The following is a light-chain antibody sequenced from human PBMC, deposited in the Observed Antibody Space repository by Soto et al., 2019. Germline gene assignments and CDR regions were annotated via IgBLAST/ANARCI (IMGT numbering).Light chain of an antibody. CDR3: TSYAGSDNVI. CDR1: SSDVGGHNY. Sequence: QSALTQPPSASGSPGQSVTISCTGTSSDVGGHNYVSWYQQHPGKAPKLLIYEVIQRPSGVPDRFSGSKSGNTASLTVSGLQAEDEADYYCTSYAGSDNVIFGGGTKLIVL. J-gene: IGLJ2*01. CDR2: EVI. V-gene: IGLV2-8*01.